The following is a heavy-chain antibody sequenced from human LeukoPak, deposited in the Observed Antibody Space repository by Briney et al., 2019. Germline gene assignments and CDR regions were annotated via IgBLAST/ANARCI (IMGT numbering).Heavy chain of an antibody. CDR2: ISYDGRTK. Sequence: GGSLRLSCAASGFNFGSYGMHWVRQAPGKGLEWVAVISYDGRTKNSADSVQGRFSISRDNTKNALYLQMNSLTTEDTAVYYCARDGFQGTIFGVVDWFDPWGQGTLVTVSS. CDR3: ARDGFQGTIFGVVDWFDP. V-gene: IGHV3-30*03. J-gene: IGHJ5*02. D-gene: IGHD3-3*01. CDR1: GFNFGSYG.